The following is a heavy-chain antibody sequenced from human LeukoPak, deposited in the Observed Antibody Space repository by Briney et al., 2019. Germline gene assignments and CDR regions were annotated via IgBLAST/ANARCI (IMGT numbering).Heavy chain of an antibody. V-gene: IGHV1-46*01. CDR3: ARNNIEYSSSQTPYNRFDP. Sequence: ASVKVSCKASGYTFTSYYMHWVRQAPGQGLEWMGIINPSGGSTSYAQKFQGRVTMTRDTSTSTAYMELSSLRSEDTAVYYCARNNIEYSSSQTPYNRFDPWGQGTLVTVSS. J-gene: IGHJ5*02. CDR2: INPSGGST. CDR1: GYTFTSYY. D-gene: IGHD6-6*01.